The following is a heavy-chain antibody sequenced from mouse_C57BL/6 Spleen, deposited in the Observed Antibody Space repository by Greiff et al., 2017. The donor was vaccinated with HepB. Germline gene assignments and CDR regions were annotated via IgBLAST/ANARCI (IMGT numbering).Heavy chain of an antibody. V-gene: IGHV1-81*01. D-gene: IGHD1-1*01. CDR1: GYTFTSYG. J-gene: IGHJ3*01. CDR2: IYPRSGNT. CDR3: ARSGYYGSSPAWFAY. Sequence: VQLQESGAELARPGASVKLSCKASGYTFTSYGISWVKQRTGQGLEWIGEIYPRSGNTYYNEKFKGKATLTADKSSSTAYMELRSLTSEDSAVYFCARSGYYGSSPAWFAYWGQGTLVTVSA.